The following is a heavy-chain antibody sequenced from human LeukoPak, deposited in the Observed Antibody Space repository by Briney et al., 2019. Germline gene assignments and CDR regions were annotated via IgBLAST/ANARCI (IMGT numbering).Heavy chain of an antibody. Sequence: GGSLRLSCAASGFTFNNYAMSWVRQAPGKGLEWVSVISGSSGSTYYADSVKGRFTISRDNSKNTLYLQMHSLRAEDTAVYYCARLGLGYCSGGSCSPFDYWGQGTLVTVSS. CDR1: GFTFNNYA. CDR2: ISGSSGST. CDR3: ARLGLGYCSGGSCSPFDY. J-gene: IGHJ4*02. V-gene: IGHV3-23*01. D-gene: IGHD2-15*01.